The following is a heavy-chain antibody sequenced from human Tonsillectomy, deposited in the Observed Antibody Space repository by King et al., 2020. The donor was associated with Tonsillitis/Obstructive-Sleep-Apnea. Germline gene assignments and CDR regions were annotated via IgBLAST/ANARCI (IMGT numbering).Heavy chain of an antibody. CDR3: TTYNFWTSYTGPFFQH. CDR2: IESKTDGETT. D-gene: IGHD3/OR15-3a*01. CDR1: GFTFSNAW. Sequence: EVQLVESGGGLVKPGGSLRLSCAASGFTFSNAWMNWVRQAPGKGLEWISRIESKTDGETTEYAEPVKVRFTISREDSTNTLNLQMDSLKIEDATVYYCTTYNFWTSYTGPFFQHWGQGTLVTVSS. J-gene: IGHJ1*01. V-gene: IGHV3-15*04.